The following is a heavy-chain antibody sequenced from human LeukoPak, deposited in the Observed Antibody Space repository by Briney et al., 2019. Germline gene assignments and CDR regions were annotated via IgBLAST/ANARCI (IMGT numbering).Heavy chain of an antibody. CDR1: GFTFSQYG. J-gene: IGHJ5*01. V-gene: IGHV3-33*08. CDR3: ARAETNWFDS. Sequence: GGSLRLSCAGSGFTFSQYGMHGVCQAPGKGLEWVGVIWYDGRNKQYADSVKGRFTISRDNSKNTLFLQMNSLRAEDTAVYYCARAETNWFDSWGQGTLVTVSS. CDR2: IWYDGRNK.